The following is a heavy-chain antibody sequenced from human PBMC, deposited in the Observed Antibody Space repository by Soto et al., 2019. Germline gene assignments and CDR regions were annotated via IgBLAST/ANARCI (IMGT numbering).Heavy chain of an antibody. D-gene: IGHD6-13*01. CDR3: ASRSSSWTASYYYGMDV. V-gene: IGHV3-30-3*01. CDR1: GFTFSSYA. Sequence: PGGSLRLSCAASGFTFSSYAMHWVRQAPGKGLEWVAVISYDGSNKYYADSVKGRFTISRDNSKNTLYLQMNSLRAEDTAVYYCASRSSSWTASYYYGMDVWGQGTTATVSS. CDR2: ISYDGSNK. J-gene: IGHJ6*02.